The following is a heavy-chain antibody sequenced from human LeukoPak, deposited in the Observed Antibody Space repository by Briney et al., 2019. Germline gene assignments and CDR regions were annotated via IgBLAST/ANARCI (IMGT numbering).Heavy chain of an antibody. CDR2: IGPTGSDR. V-gene: IGHV3-21*06. Sequence: GGSLRLSCTASGLTFSTSGFNWVRQAPGKGLEWVASIGPTGSDRYHADSIKGRFTISRDNANNFLYLQMNSLRAEDTSVYNSATETNGRHYDYWGQGTLLTVSS. J-gene: IGHJ4*02. D-gene: IGHD1-14*01. CDR3: ATETNGRHYDY. CDR1: GLTFSTSG.